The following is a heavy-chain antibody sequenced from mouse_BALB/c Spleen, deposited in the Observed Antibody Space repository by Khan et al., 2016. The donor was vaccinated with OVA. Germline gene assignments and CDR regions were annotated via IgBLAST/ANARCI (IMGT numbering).Heavy chain of an antibody. J-gene: IGHJ3*01. V-gene: IGHV5-6*01. CDR2: INSDGYYT. Sequence: EVQVVESGGDLMKPGGSLKLSCAASGFTFSTYGMSWVRQTPDKRLEWVATINSDGYYTYYPDSVQGRFTISRNNAKKTLYLQMSSLKSEYTSMYYCASHLTGSFAYWGQGTLVTVSA. CDR1: GFTFSTYG. D-gene: IGHD4-1*01. CDR3: ASHLTGSFAY.